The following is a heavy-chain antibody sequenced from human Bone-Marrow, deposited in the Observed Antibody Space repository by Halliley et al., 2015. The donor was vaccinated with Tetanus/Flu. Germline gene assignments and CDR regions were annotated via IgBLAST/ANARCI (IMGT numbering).Heavy chain of an antibody. D-gene: IGHD3-22*01. CDR1: GFPFRSYA. CDR3: ATDGNYDSSVY. CDR2: ISGSGDDT. V-gene: IGHV3-23*01. J-gene: IGHJ4*02. Sequence: SLRLSCAAFGFPFRSYAMAWVRQAPGKGLDWVSFISGSGDDTYYADSVKGRFTVSRDNSKNMLYLQMNSLRAEDTAIYYCATDGNYDSSVYWGQGTLVTVSS.